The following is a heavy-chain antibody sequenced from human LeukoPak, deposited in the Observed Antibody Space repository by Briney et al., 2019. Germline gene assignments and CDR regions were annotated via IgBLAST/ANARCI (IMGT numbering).Heavy chain of an antibody. CDR1: GYTLTELS. CDR3: ATSRYDILTGYYRGGYFDY. CDR2: FDPEDGET. D-gene: IGHD3-9*01. J-gene: IGHJ4*02. V-gene: IGHV1-24*01. Sequence: ASVKVSCKVSGYTLTELSMHWVRQAPGKGLDWMGGFDPEDGETIYAQKFQGRVTMTEDTSTDTAYMELSSLRSEDTAVYYCATSRYDILTGYYRGGYFDYWGQGTLVTVSS.